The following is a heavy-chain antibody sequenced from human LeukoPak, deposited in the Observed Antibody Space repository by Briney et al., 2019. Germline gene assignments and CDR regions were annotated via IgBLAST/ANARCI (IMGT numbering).Heavy chain of an antibody. CDR1: GFTFSSYA. Sequence: PGGSLRLSCAASGFTFSSYAMHWVRQAPGKGLEWVAVISYDGSNKYYADSVKGRFTISRDNSKNTLYLQMNSLRAEDTAVYYCAREEDDILTGYRYWGQGTLVTVSS. CDR3: AREEDDILTGYRY. D-gene: IGHD3-9*01. V-gene: IGHV3-30-3*01. CDR2: ISYDGSNK. J-gene: IGHJ4*02.